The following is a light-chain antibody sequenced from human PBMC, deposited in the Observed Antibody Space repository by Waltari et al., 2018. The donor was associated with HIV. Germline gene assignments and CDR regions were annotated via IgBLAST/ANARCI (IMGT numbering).Light chain of an antibody. Sequence: NFMLTQPHSMSESPGKTVTISCTRSSGSLANTYVQSYQQRPGSGPVTMIYENDLRPSGVPVRFSGSIDSSSNSASLTISGLKTEDEADYYCQSYDSLTVVFGGGTKLTVL. CDR2: END. J-gene: IGLJ2*01. V-gene: IGLV6-57*04. CDR1: SGSLANTY. CDR3: QSYDSLTVV.